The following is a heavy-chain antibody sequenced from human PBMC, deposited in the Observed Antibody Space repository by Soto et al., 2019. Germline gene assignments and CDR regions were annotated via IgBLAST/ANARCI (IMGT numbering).Heavy chain of an antibody. V-gene: IGHV4-59*01. CDR3: ARDRSSWFHWFDP. CDR1: GGSISSYC. J-gene: IGHJ5*02. Sequence: SETLSLTCTVSGGSISSYCWSWIRQPPGKGLEWIGYIYYSGSTNYNPSLKSRVTISVDTSKNQFSLKLSSVTAADTAVYYCARDRSSWFHWFDPWGQGTLVTVSS. D-gene: IGHD3-10*01. CDR2: IYYSGST.